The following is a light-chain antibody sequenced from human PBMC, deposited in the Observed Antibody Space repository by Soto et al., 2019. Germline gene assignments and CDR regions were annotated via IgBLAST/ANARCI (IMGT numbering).Light chain of an antibody. Sequence: DIQMTQSPSSLSASVGDTVTITCRASQGVRNDLGWYQQKPGKAPNRLIYAASFLQGGVPSRFSGSGSGTEFTLTIRSLQPEDFATYYCVHHISYPFTFGQGTKLEIE. CDR3: VHHISYPFT. CDR1: QGVRND. CDR2: AAS. J-gene: IGKJ2*01. V-gene: IGKV1-17*01.